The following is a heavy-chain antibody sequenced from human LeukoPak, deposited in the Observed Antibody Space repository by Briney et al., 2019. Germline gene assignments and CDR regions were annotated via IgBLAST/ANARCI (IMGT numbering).Heavy chain of an antibody. CDR1: GYTLTELS. D-gene: IGHD3-3*02. J-gene: IGHJ6*02. CDR2: FDPEDGET. V-gene: IGHV1-24*01. CDR3: ARAPAKYIFGVVLLRDYGMDV. Sequence: ASVKVSCKVSGYTLTELSMHWVRQAPGKGLEWMGGFDPEDGETIYAQKFQGRVTMTEDTSTDTAYMELSSPRSEDTAVYYCARAPAKYIFGVVLLRDYGMDVWGQGTTVTVSS.